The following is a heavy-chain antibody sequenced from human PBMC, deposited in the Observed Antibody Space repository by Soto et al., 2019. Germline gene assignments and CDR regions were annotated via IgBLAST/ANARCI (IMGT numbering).Heavy chain of an antibody. CDR2: IKQDGSEK. CDR1: GFTFSSYW. D-gene: IGHD3-3*01. CDR3: ARRLTIFGVGGNFDY. J-gene: IGHJ4*02. Sequence: GGSLRLSCAASGFTFSSYWMSWVRQAPGKGLEWVANIKQDGSEKYYVDSVKGRFTISRDNAKNSLYLQMNSLRAEDTAVYYCARRLTIFGVGGNFDYWGQGTLVTVSS. V-gene: IGHV3-7*01.